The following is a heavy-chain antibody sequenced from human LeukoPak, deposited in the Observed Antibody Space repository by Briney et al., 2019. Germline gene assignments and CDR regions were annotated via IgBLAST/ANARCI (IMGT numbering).Heavy chain of an antibody. V-gene: IGHV4-34*01. CDR3: ARVSTTYYYGSGSYSHFDY. J-gene: IGHJ4*02. CDR1: GGSFSGYY. D-gene: IGHD3-10*01. Sequence: SETLSLTCAVYGGSFSGYYWSWIRQPPGKGLEWIGEINHSGSTNYNPSLKSRVTISVDTSRNQFSLKLSSVTAADTAVYYCARVSTTYYYGSGSYSHFDYWGQGTLVTVSS. CDR2: INHSGST.